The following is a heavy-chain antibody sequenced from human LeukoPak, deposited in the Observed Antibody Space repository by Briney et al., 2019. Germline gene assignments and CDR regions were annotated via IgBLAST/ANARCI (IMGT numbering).Heavy chain of an antibody. CDR3: AKGSGYSTSWYYDY. J-gene: IGHJ4*02. CDR2: ISNSGDRT. V-gene: IGHV3-23*01. Sequence: GGSLRLSCAASGFAFSSYAMNWVRQAPGKGLEWVSTISNSGDRTYYADSVKGRFTISRDNSKNTLYLQMNSLRTEDTAVYYCAKGSGYSTSWYYDYWGQGTLVTVSS. D-gene: IGHD6-13*01. CDR1: GFAFSSYA.